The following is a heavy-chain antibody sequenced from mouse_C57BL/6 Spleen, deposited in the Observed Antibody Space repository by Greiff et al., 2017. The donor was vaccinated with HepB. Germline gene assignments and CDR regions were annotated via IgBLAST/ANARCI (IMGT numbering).Heavy chain of an antibody. J-gene: IGHJ2*01. V-gene: IGHV14-4*01. CDR3: TTASSGYPY. Sequence: DVQLQESGAELVRPGASVKLSCTASGFNIKDDYMHWVKQRPEQGLEWIGWIDPENGDTEYASKFQGKATITADTSSNTAYLQLSSLTSEDTAVYYCTTASSGYPYWGQGTTLTVSS. CDR1: GFNIKDDY. CDR2: IDPENGDT. D-gene: IGHD3-2*02.